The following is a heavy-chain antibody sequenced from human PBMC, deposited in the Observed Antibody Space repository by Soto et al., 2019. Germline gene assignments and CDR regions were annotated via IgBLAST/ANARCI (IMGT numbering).Heavy chain of an antibody. V-gene: IGHV3-30*18. CDR1: GFTFSTYG. CDR3: AKDSEVAGTGYFDY. Sequence: GGSLRLSCAASGFTFSTYGMHWVRQAPGKGLEWVAVISYDGSNKYYADSVKGRFTISRDNSKNTLYLQMHSLRAEDTAVYYCAKDSEVAGTGYFDYWGQGTLVTVSS. J-gene: IGHJ4*02. CDR2: ISYDGSNK. D-gene: IGHD6-19*01.